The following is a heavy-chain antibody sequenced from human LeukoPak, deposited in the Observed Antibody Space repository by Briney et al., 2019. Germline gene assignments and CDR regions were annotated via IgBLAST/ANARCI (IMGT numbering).Heavy chain of an antibody. V-gene: IGHV4-61*09. CDR2: IYTSGGT. CDR1: GGSISSGSYY. J-gene: IGHJ5*02. D-gene: IGHD3-10*01. CDR3: ARDRYYYGSDPTWWFDP. Sequence: SETLSLTCTVSGGSISSGSYYWSWIRQPAGKGLEWIGHIYTSGGTNYNPSLKSRVTISVDTSKNQFSLKLSSVTAADTAVYYCARDRYYYGSDPTWWFDPWGQGTLVTVSS.